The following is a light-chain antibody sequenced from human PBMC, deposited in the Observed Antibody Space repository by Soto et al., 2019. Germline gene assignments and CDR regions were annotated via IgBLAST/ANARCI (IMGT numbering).Light chain of an antibody. CDR3: HQYYSYAWT. J-gene: IGKJ1*01. CDR2: ASS. CDR1: QGISSY. V-gene: IGKV1-8*01. Sequence: AIRMTQSPSSLSASTGDRVTITFRASQGISSYLAWYQQKPGKAPKLLIYASSTLQSGVPSRFSGSGSGTDFTLPTSIIQSEDFATYYCHQYYSYAWTFGQATKVEIK.